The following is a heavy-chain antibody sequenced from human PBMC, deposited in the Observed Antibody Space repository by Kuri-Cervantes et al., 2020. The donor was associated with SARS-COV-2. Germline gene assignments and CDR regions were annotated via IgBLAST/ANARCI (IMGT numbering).Heavy chain of an antibody. CDR2: INPNSGGT. Sequence: ASVKVSCKASGYTFTGYYMHWVRQAPGQGLEWMGWINPNSGGTNYAQKFQGRVTMTTDTSTSTAYMELRSLRSDDTAVYYCARDSGFAPFDYWGQGTLVTVSS. D-gene: IGHD3-10*01. CDR1: GYTFTGYY. V-gene: IGHV1-2*02. J-gene: IGHJ4*02. CDR3: ARDSGFAPFDY.